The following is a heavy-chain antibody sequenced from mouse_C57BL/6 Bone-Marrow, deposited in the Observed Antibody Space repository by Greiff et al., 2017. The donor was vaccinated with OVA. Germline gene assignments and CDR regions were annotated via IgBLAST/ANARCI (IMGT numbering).Heavy chain of an antibody. D-gene: IGHD2-2*01. V-gene: IGHV1-54*01. J-gene: IGHJ1*03. CDR2: INPGSGGT. CDR1: GYAFTNYL. CDR3: ARGRTMVTDWYFDV. Sequence: QVQLKQSGAELVRPGTSVKVSCKASGYAFTNYLIEWVKQRPGQGLEWIGVINPGSGGTNYNEKFKGKATLTADKSSSTAYMQLSSLTSEDSAVYFCARGRTMVTDWYFDVWGTGTTVTVSS.